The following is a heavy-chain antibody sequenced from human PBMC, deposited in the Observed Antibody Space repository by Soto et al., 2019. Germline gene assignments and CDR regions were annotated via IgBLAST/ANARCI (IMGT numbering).Heavy chain of an antibody. D-gene: IGHD3-10*01. CDR1: GFTFSSNS. CDR2: VSSSSSYI. V-gene: IGHV3-21*01. Sequence: EVQLVESGGGLVKPGGSLRLSCEASGFTFSSNSMNWVRQAPGKGLEWVSSVSSSSSYIYYTDSVKGRFTISRDNAKNSGYRKMDSLGAEDAAVEYCARGGGSTRRRGLSLRPCDYWGQGTLVTVSS. CDR3: ARGGGSTRRRGLSLRPCDY. J-gene: IGHJ4*02.